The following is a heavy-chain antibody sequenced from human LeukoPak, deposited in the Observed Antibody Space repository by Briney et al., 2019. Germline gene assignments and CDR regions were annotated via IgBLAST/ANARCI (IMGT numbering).Heavy chain of an antibody. D-gene: IGHD3/OR15-3a*01. J-gene: IGHJ6*02. CDR3: ASSRDSHYYYYGMDV. Sequence: SQTLSLTCTVSGGSISSGSYYWGWMRQPAGKGLEWIGRIYIGGSTNYNPSLKSRATISVDTSENQFSLKLSSVTAADTAVYYCASSRDSHYYYYGMDVWGQGTTVTVSS. V-gene: IGHV4-61*02. CDR2: IYIGGST. CDR1: GGSISSGSYY.